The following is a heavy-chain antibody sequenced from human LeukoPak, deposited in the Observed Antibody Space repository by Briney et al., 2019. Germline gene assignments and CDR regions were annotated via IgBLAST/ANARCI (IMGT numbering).Heavy chain of an antibody. CDR2: IYSGTI. D-gene: IGHD1-14*01. CDR3: ARDGPADKFDP. V-gene: IGHV3-53*01. J-gene: IGHJ5*02. Sequence: PGGSLRLSCTVSGITVSSNSMSWVRQAPGKGLEWVSFIYSGTIHYSDSVKGRFTISRDNSKNTLYLQMNSLRAEDTAVYYCARDGPADKFDPWGQGTLVTVSS. CDR1: GITVSSNS.